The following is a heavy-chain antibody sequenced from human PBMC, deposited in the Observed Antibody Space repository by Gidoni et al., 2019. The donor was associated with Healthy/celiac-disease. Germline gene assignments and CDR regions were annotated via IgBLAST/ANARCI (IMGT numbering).Heavy chain of an antibody. V-gene: IGHV4-4*07. Sequence: QVQLQESGPGLVKPSETLSLTCTVSGGSISSYYWSWIRQPAGKGLEWIGRIYTSGSTNYNPSLKSRVTMSVDTSKNQFSLKLSSVTAADTAVYYCARDPGGRIAVAGPRGWYFDLWGRGTLVTVSS. CDR2: IYTSGST. J-gene: IGHJ2*01. CDR3: ARDPGGRIAVAGPRGWYFDL. D-gene: IGHD6-19*01. CDR1: GGSISSYY.